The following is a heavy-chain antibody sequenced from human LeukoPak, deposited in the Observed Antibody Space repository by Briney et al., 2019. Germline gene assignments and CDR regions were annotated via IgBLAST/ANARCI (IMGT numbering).Heavy chain of an antibody. D-gene: IGHD6-13*01. J-gene: IGHJ5*02. V-gene: IGHV4-59*01. Sequence: KPSETLSLTCTVSGGSISSYYWSWIRQPPGKGLEWIGYIYYSGSTNYNPSLKSRVTISVDTSKNQFPLKLSSVTAADTAVYYCARDFRARIAAAGTGWFDPWGQGTLVTVSS. CDR2: IYYSGST. CDR1: GGSISSYY. CDR3: ARDFRARIAAAGTGWFDP.